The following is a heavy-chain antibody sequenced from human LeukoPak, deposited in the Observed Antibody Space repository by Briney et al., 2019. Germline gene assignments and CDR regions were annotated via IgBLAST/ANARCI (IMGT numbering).Heavy chain of an antibody. CDR3: AGSSGYYLIFDY. CDR1: GGSISNFY. D-gene: IGHD3-22*01. Sequence: SETLSLTCTVSGGSISNFYWSWIRQHPGKGLEWIGYICYSGSTYYNPSLKSRVTISVDTSKNQFSLKLSSVTAADTAVYYCAGSSGYYLIFDYWGQGTLVTVSS. CDR2: ICYSGST. J-gene: IGHJ4*02. V-gene: IGHV4-59*06.